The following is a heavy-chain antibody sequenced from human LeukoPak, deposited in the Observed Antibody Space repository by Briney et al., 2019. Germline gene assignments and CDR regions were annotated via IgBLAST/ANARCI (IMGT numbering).Heavy chain of an antibody. CDR2: IKQDGGEE. D-gene: IGHD5-12*01. Sequence: GGSLRLSCAASGFTFSLYWMSWVRQAPGKGLEWVANIKQDGGEEFYVDSVQGRFTISRDNAKNSLYLQMNSLRAEDTAVYYCVRVNPRGYDPPKWGQGSLVTVSS. V-gene: IGHV3-7*05. CDR1: GFTFSLYW. CDR3: VRVNPRGYDPPK. J-gene: IGHJ4*02.